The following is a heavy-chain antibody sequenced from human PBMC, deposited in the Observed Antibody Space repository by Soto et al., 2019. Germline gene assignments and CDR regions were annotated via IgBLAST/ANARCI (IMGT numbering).Heavy chain of an antibody. V-gene: IGHV3-66*01. Sequence: GGSLRLSCAASGLTVSSNYMSWVRQAPGKGLEGVSVIHSGGSTYYADSVKGRFTISRDNSKNTLYLLMNSLRAEDTAVYYCARAHCSATTCFARYFDYWGLGTLVTVSS. CDR3: ARAHCSATTCFARYFDY. D-gene: IGHD2-2*01. J-gene: IGHJ4*02. CDR1: GLTVSSNY. CDR2: IHSGGST.